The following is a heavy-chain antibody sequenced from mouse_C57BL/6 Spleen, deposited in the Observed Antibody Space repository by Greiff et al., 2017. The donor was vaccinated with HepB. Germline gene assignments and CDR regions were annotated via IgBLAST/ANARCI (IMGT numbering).Heavy chain of an antibody. D-gene: IGHD1-1*01. J-gene: IGHJ4*01. CDR1: GYTFTDYE. Sequence: VKLMESGAELVRPGASVTLSCKASGYTFTDYEMHWVKQTPVHGLEWIGAIDPETGGTAYNQKFKGKAILTADKSSSTAYMELRSLTSEDSAVYYCTRNYYGSSWDYYAMDYWGQGTSVTVSS. CDR2: IDPETGGT. V-gene: IGHV1-15*01. CDR3: TRNYYGSSWDYYAMDY.